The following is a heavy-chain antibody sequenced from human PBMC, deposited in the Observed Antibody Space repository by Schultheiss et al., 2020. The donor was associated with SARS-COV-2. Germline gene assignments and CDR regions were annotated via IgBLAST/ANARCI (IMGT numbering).Heavy chain of an antibody. CDR3: AKEGVRWSIDS. V-gene: IGHV3-33*06. CDR1: GFTFSSYG. Sequence: GGSLRLSCAASGFTFSSYGMHWVRQAPGKGLEWVAVIWYDGSNKYYADSVKGRFTISRDNSKNTLYLQMNRLRAEDTAVYYCAKEGVRWSIDSWGRGTLVTVS. J-gene: IGHJ4*02. D-gene: IGHD3-16*01. CDR2: IWYDGSNK.